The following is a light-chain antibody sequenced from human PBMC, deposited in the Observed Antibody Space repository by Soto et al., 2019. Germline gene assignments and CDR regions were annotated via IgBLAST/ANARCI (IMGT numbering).Light chain of an antibody. CDR1: SSNIGANP. V-gene: IGLV1-44*01. CDR3: EAWDDSLYGAV. J-gene: IGLJ2*01. Sequence: QSVLTQPPSASGTPGQRDTISCSGSSSNIGANPINWYQQLPGTAPKLLIYNNDQRPSGVPDRFSASKSGTSASLAISGLQSEDEADYYCEAWDDSLYGAVLGGGTQQTVL. CDR2: NND.